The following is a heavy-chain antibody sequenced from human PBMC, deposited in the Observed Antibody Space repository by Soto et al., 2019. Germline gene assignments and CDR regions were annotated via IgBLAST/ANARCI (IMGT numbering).Heavy chain of an antibody. CDR3: ARVLPGFVGENEAFDF. D-gene: IGHD3-10*01. J-gene: IGHJ4*01. V-gene: IGHV4-4*02. CDR2: IYHSGNT. CDR1: GGSISNNNW. Sequence: QVQLQESGPGLVKPSGTLSLTCTVSGGSISNNNWWSWVRQTPEKGLEWIGQIYHSGNTNYNPSLKSRVSMSVDKSKNQFSLKMNSATAADTAVYYCARVLPGFVGENEAFDFWGHGTLVTVSS.